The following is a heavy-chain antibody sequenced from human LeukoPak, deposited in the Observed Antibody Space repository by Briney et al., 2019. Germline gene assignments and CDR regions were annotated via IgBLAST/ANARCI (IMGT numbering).Heavy chain of an antibody. CDR2: ISAYNGNT. CDR1: GYTFSDYY. D-gene: IGHD2-15*01. CDR3: ARDVGYCSGGSCSY. Sequence: ASVKVSCKASGYTFSDYYMHWVRQAPGQGLEWMGWISAYNGNTNYAQKLQGRVTMTTDTSTSTAYMELRSLRSDDTAVYYCARDVGYCSGGSCSYWGQGTLVTVSS. J-gene: IGHJ4*02. V-gene: IGHV1-18*04.